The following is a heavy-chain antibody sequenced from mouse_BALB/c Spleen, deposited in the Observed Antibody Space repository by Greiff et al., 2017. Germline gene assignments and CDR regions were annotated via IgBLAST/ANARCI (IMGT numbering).Heavy chain of an antibody. J-gene: IGHJ1*01. CDR3: ARSDGYYRYFDV. V-gene: IGHV1S132*01. CDR1: GYTFTSYW. D-gene: IGHD2-3*01. Sequence: VQLVESGAELVKPGASVKLSCKTSGYTFTSYWIQWVKQRPGQGLGWIGEIFPGTGTTYYNEKFKGKATLTIDTSSSTAYMQLSSLTSEDSAVYFCARSDGYYRYFDVWGAGTTVTVSS. CDR2: IFPGTGTT.